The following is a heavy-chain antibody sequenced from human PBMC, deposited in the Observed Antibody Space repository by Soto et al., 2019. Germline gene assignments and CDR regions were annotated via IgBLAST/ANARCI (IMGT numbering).Heavy chain of an antibody. CDR3: ARFGAVAGTGGYFDY. CDR2: ISYDGSNK. D-gene: IGHD6-19*01. CDR1: GFTFSSYA. V-gene: IGHV3-30-3*01. J-gene: IGHJ4*02. Sequence: QVQLVESGGGVVQPGRSLRLSCSASGFTFSSYAMHWVRQAPGKGLEWVAVISYDGSNKYYADSVKGRFTISRDNSKNTHDLQMNNLKAEDTAVYYCARFGAVAGTGGYFDYWGQGTLVTVSS.